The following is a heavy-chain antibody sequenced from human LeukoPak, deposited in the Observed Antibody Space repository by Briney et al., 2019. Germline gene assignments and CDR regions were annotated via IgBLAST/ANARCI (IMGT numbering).Heavy chain of an antibody. Sequence: ASVKVSCKASGYTFTDYYMHWVRQAPGQGLEWMGWINPNSGGTNYVQKFQGRVTMTRDTSISTVYMELTRLRSDDTAFYYGARDGNFDYWGQGTLVTVSS. CDR3: ARDGNFDY. CDR1: GYTFTDYY. J-gene: IGHJ4*02. D-gene: IGHD1-14*01. CDR2: INPNSGGT. V-gene: IGHV1-2*02.